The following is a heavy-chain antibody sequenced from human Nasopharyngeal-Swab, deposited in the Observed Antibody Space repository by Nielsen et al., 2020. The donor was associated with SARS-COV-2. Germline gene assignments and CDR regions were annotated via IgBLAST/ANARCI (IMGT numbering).Heavy chain of an antibody. CDR1: GDSINNYY. J-gene: IGHJ6*02. D-gene: IGHD3-22*01. V-gene: IGHV4-59*08. CDR2: IYYSGST. CDR3: ARQEGKYYDGRGRGMDV. Sequence: SETLSLTCTVSGDSINNYYWNWIRQPPGKGLEWIGYIYYSGSTNYNLSLKSRLTISVDTSKNQFSLKLSSVTAADTAVYYCARQEGKYYDGRGRGMDVWGQGTTVTVSS.